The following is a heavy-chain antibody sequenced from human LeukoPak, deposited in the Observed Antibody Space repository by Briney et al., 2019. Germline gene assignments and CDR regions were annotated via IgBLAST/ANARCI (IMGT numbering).Heavy chain of an antibody. CDR3: ARGHYDILTGPDY. J-gene: IGHJ4*02. V-gene: IGHV3-23*01. Sequence: GGSLRLSCAASGFTFSSYAMSWVRQAPGKGLEWVSAISGSGGSTYYADSVKGRFTISRDNAKNSLYLQMNSLRAEDTAVYYCARGHYDILTGPDYWGQGTLVTVSS. CDR1: GFTFSSYA. D-gene: IGHD3-9*01. CDR2: ISGSGGST.